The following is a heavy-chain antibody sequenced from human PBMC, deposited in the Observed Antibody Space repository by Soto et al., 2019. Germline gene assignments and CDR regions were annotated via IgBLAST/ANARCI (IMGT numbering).Heavy chain of an antibody. CDR1: GLTFSTYE. CDR3: ASKIFGTTYFDY. CDR2: IRGGGCPI. V-gene: IGHV3-48*03. D-gene: IGHD1-7*01. J-gene: IGHJ4*02. Sequence: EVQLVESGGGLVQPGGSLRLSCAASGLTFSTYEMNWVRQAPGKGLEWVSYIRGGGCPILYADSVKGRFTISRDNAKNSLYLQMNSLRAEDTAIYYCASKIFGTTYFDYWGQGALVTVSS.